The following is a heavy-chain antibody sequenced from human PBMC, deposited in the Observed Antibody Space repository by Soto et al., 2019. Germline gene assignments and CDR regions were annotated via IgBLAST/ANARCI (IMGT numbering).Heavy chain of an antibody. CDR1: GGTFSTFG. J-gene: IGHJ4*02. CDR2: IIPFFGTA. D-gene: IGHD4-17*01. Sequence: QVQLVQSGTEVKKPGSSVKVSCKASGGTFSTFGISWVRQAPGQGLEWMGGIIPFFGTARYSQKFEDRITNTADASTNTVYMDLRSLTSEDTAIYYCAKSAPMDAGDKYDYDFWGQGALVTVSS. CDR3: AKSAPMDAGDKYDYDF. V-gene: IGHV1-69*01.